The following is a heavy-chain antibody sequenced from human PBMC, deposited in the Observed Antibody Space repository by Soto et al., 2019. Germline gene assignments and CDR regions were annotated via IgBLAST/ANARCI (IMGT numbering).Heavy chain of an antibody. V-gene: IGHV3-30-3*01. CDR1: GFTFSSYA. J-gene: IGHJ6*02. CDR3: ARMGIQLWLIPESKRWSYYYGMDV. CDR2: ISYDGSNK. D-gene: IGHD5-18*01. Sequence: GGSLRLSCAASGFTFSSYAMHWVRQAPGKGLEWVAVISYDGSNKYYADSVKGRFTISRDNSKNTLYLQMNSLRAEDTAVYYCARMGIQLWLIPESKRWSYYYGMDVWGQGTTVTVSS.